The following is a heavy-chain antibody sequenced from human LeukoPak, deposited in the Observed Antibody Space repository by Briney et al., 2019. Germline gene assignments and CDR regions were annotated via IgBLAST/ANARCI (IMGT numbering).Heavy chain of an antibody. CDR1: GYSFTSYW. V-gene: IGHV5-51*01. J-gene: IGHJ1*01. CDR3: ASSDSSGYYPEYFQH. Sequence: GESLKISCKGSGYSFTSYWIGWVRQMPGKDLEWMGIISPGDSDTRYSPSFQGQVTISADKSISTAYLQWSSLKASDTAMYYCASSDSSGYYPEYFQHWGQGTLVTVSS. CDR2: ISPGDSDT. D-gene: IGHD3-22*01.